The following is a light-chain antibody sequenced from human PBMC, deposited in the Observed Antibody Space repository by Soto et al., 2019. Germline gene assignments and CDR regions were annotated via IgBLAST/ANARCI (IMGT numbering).Light chain of an antibody. V-gene: IGKV3-20*01. J-gene: IGKJ1*01. CDR2: GAS. CDR1: HSVRTR. Sequence: EIVMTQSPATLSVSPGEVVTLSCGASHSVRTRLAWYQQKAGQAPRLLIYGASSRATGIPDRFSGSGSGTDFTLTISRLEPEDFAVYYCQQFGSSPRTFGQGTKVDIK. CDR3: QQFGSSPRT.